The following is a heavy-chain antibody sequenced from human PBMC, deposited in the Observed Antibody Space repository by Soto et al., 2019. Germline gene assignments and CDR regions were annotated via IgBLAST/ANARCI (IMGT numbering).Heavy chain of an antibody. J-gene: IGHJ4*02. CDR2: INPNSGGT. D-gene: IGHD3-16*01. CDR1: GYTFTGYY. CDR3: ARGGDFQGCSY. V-gene: IGHV1-2*04. Sequence: ASVKVSCKASGYTFTGYYMHWVRQAPGQGLEWMGWINPNSGGTNYAQKFQGWVTMTRNTSISTAYMELSSLRSEDTAVYYCARGGDFQGCSYWGQGTXVTVSS.